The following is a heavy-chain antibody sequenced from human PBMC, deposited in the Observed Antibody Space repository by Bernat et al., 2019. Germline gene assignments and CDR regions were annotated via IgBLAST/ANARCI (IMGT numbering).Heavy chain of an antibody. CDR1: GGSISSGGYS. V-gene: IGHV4-30-2*01. D-gene: IGHD3-10*01. J-gene: IGHJ2*01. CDR3: ARGAGVTMVRGVPSGRFPHWYFDL. CDR2: IYHSGST. Sequence: QLQLQESGSGLVKPSQTLSLTCAVSGGSISSGGYSWSWIRQPPGKGLEWIGYIYHSGSTYYNPSLKSRVTISVDRSKNQFSLKLSSVTAADTAVYYCARGAGVTMVRGVPSGRFPHWYFDLWGRGTLVTVSS.